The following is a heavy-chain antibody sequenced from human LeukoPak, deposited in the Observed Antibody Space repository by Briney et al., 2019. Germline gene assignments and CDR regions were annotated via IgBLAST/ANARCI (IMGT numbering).Heavy chain of an antibody. V-gene: IGHV3-23*01. D-gene: IGHD6-13*01. CDR1: GFTFSDYA. J-gene: IGHJ4*02. CDR3: AASRGPGSLGRFYFDS. CDR2: LSGSGNTP. Sequence: QPGGSLRLSCAGSGFTFSDYAMSWVRQAPGKGLEWVSALSGSGNTPYYADSVKGRFTISRDNSMNTLYLQFNSLRAEDTAVYYCAASRGPGSLGRFYFDSWGQGTLVTVSS.